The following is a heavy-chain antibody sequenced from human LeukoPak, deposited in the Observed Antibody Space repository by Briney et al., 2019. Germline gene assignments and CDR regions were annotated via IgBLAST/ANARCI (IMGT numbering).Heavy chain of an antibody. D-gene: IGHD3-22*01. CDR2: IKQDGSEK. CDR3: ASLGHYYDSSGYSDAFDI. Sequence: GGSLRLSCAASGFTFSSYWMSWVRQAPGKGLEWVANIKQDGSEKYYVDSVKGRFTISRDNAKNSLYLQMNSLRAEDTAVYYCASLGHYYDSSGYSDAFDIWGRGTMVTVSS. V-gene: IGHV3-7*01. J-gene: IGHJ3*02. CDR1: GFTFSSYW.